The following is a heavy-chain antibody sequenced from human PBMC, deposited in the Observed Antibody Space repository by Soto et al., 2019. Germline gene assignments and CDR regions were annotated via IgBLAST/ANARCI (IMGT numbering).Heavy chain of an antibody. CDR2: IYYSGST. V-gene: IGHV4-59*01. CDR3: ARTTRDWFDP. CDR1: GGSISSYY. D-gene: IGHD4-17*01. J-gene: IGHJ5*02. Sequence: SETLSLTCTVSGGSISSYYWSWIRQPPGKGLEWIGYIYYSGSTNYNPSLKSRVTISVDTSKNQFSLKLSSVTAADTAVYYCARTTRDWFDPWGQGTLVTVSS.